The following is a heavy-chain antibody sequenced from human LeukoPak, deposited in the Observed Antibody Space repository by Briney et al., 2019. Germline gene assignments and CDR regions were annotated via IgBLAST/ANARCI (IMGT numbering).Heavy chain of an antibody. CDR2: INPSGGST. J-gene: IGHJ4*02. D-gene: IGHD5-18*01. CDR1: GYTFTSYY. V-gene: IGHV1-46*01. Sequence: ASVKVSCKASGYTFTSYYMHWVRQAPEQGLEWMGKINPSGGSTSYAQKFQGRVTMTRDMSTSTVYMELSSLRSEDTAVYYCARISVDTAMVYYYFDYWGQGTLVTVSS. CDR3: ARISVDTAMVYYYFDY.